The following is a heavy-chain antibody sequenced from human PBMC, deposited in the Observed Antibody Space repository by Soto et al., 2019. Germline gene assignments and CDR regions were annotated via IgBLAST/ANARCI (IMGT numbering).Heavy chain of an antibody. V-gene: IGHV1-46*03. CDR3: ARVRSSTRPDWYYYYYYMDV. CDR2: INPSGGST. D-gene: IGHD2-2*01. CDR1: GYTFTSYY. Sequence: ASVKVSCKASGYTFTSYYMHWVRQAPGQGLEWMGIINPSGGSTSYAQKFQGRVTMTRDTSTSTVYMERSSLRSKDTAVYYCARVRSSTRPDWYYYYYYMDVWGKGTTVTVSS. J-gene: IGHJ6*03.